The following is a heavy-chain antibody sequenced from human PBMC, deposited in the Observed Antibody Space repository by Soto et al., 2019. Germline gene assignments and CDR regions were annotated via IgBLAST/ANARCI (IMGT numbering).Heavy chain of an antibody. CDR1: GFTFSSYG. CDR2: ISYDGSNK. J-gene: IGHJ5*02. Sequence: GGSLRLSCAASGFTFSSYGMHWVRQAPGKGLEWVAVISYDGSNKYYADSVKGRFTISRDNSKNTLYLQMNSLRAEDTAVYYCAKAPGRFLVPGRFDPWGQGTLVTVSS. V-gene: IGHV3-30*18. CDR3: AKAPGRFLVPGRFDP. D-gene: IGHD3-3*01.